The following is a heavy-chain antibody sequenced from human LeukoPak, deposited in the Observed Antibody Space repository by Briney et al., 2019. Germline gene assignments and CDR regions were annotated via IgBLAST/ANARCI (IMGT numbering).Heavy chain of an antibody. CDR3: ARSMVATLGFDY. J-gene: IGHJ4*02. CDR1: GFIFSSDY. Sequence: PGGSLRLSCAASGFIFSSDYMGWVRQAPGKGLEWVSVIYSGGTTYYADSVKGRFTISRDNSKNTLYLQMNSLRAEDTAVYYCARSMVATLGFDYWGQGTLVTVSS. CDR2: IYSGGTT. V-gene: IGHV3-53*01. D-gene: IGHD5-12*01.